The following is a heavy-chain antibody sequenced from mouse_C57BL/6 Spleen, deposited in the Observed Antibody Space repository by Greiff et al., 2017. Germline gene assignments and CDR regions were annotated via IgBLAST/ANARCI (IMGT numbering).Heavy chain of an antibody. CDR1: GFTFPDYY. CDR3: ARSDNWFDY. Sequence: EVQVVESGGGLVQPGGSLSLSCAASGFTFPDYYMSWVRQPPGKALEWLGFIRNKANGYTTEYSASVKGRFTISRDNSQSILYLQMNALRAEDSATYYCARSDNWFDYWGQGTTLTVSS. CDR2: IRNKANGYTT. J-gene: IGHJ2*01. V-gene: IGHV7-3*01. D-gene: IGHD4-1*02.